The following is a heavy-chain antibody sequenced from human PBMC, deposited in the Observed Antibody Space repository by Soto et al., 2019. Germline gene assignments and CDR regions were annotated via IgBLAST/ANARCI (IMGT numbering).Heavy chain of an antibody. CDR1: GFTFTSST. J-gene: IGHJ5*02. Sequence: SVKVSCKASGFTFTSSTVQWVRQARGQRLEWIGWIVVGSGNTNYAQKFQERVTITRDMSTSTAYMELSSLRSEDTAVYYCAALIAAAGTTETWFDPWGQGTLVTVSS. CDR3: AALIAAAGTTETWFDP. D-gene: IGHD6-13*01. CDR2: IVVGSGNT. V-gene: IGHV1-58*01.